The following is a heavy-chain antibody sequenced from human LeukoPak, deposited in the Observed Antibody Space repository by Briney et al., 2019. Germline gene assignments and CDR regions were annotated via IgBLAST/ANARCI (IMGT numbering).Heavy chain of an antibody. V-gene: IGHV4-39*01. CDR3: ARLTYYYDSSGYYCGAFDI. Sequence: KPSETLSLTCTVSGGSISSSSYYWGWIRQPPGKGLEWIGSIYYSGSTYYNPSLKSRVTISVDTSKNQFSLKLSSVTAADTAVYYCARLTYYYDSSGYYCGAFDIWGQGTMVTVSS. CDR1: GGSISSSSYY. CDR2: IYYSGST. J-gene: IGHJ3*02. D-gene: IGHD3-22*01.